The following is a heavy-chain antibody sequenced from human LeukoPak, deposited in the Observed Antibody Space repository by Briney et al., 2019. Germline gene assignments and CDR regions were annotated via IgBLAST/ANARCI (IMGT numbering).Heavy chain of an antibody. CDR2: ISQSGNT. V-gene: IGHV4-38-2*02. CDR3: ARAVSDYYYYYMDV. D-gene: IGHD5/OR15-5a*01. Sequence: KPSETLSLTCTVSGYSISSGYDWGWMRQAPGKGLEWLGSISQSGNTYNNPSLKSRVTLSVDTPKNQFSLKLSSVTAADTAVYYCARAVSDYYYYYMDVWGKGTTVTVSS. CDR1: GYSISSGYD. J-gene: IGHJ6*03.